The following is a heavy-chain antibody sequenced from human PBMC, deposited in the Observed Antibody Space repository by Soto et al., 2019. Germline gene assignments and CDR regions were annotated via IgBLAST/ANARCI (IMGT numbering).Heavy chain of an antibody. Sequence: PSETLSLTCTVSCGSISSVDYYWSWIRQPPGKCLEWIGYIYYIGIXXYNPSLKXXVTISVDTSNXQFSLXLISVTSADKXVYYCARDGGYWYFDLWRRGTLVTVSS. CDR1: CGSISSVDYY. V-gene: IGHV4-30-4*01. J-gene: IGHJ2*01. D-gene: IGHD3-10*01. CDR3: ARDGGYWYFDL. CDR2: IYYIGIX.